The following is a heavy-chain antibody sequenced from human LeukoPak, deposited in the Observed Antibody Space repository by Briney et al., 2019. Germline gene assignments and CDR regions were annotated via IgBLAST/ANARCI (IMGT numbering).Heavy chain of an antibody. V-gene: IGHV7-4-1*02. CDR2: INTITGNP. CDR3: ARDASSSSWYLLDY. CDR1: GYTFTNYA. J-gene: IGHJ4*02. D-gene: IGHD6-13*01. Sequence: ASVKVSCKASGYTFTNYAMNWVRQAPGQGLEWMGWINTITGNPTYAQGFTGRFVFSLDTSVSSTYLQINNLEAEDTAVYYCARDASSSSWYLLDYWGQGTLVTVS.